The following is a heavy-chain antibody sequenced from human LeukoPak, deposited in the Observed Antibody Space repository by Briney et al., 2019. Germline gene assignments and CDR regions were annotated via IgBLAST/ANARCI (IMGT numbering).Heavy chain of an antibody. Sequence: PSETLSLTCTVSGGSISSSSYYWGWIRQPPGKGLEWIGSIYYSGSTYYNPPLKSRVTISVDTSKNQFSLKLSSVTAADTAVYYCARSGQLTPVLFDYWGQGTLVTVSS. CDR2: IYYSGST. CDR1: GGSISSSSYY. CDR3: ARSGQLTPVLFDY. V-gene: IGHV4-39*07. D-gene: IGHD4-23*01. J-gene: IGHJ4*02.